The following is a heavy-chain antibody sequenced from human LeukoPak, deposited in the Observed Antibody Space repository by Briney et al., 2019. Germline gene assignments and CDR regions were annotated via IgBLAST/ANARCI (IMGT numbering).Heavy chain of an antibody. D-gene: IGHD3-22*01. CDR3: VRGRASFYYDSSGYPFDY. CDR1: GFNFSSYS. CDR2: ISSSRRYI. V-gene: IGHV3-21*01. Sequence: PGGSLRLSCAASGFNFSSYSINWARQAPGKGLEWVASISSSRRYIYYADSVKGRFTISRDNAKNSLYLQMNSLRDEDTAVYYCVRGRASFYYDSSGYPFDYWGQGTLVTVSS. J-gene: IGHJ4*02.